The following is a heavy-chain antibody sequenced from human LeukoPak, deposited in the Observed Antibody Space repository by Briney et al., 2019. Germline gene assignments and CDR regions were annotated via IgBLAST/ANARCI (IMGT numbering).Heavy chain of an antibody. J-gene: IGHJ4*02. CDR2: NTDSGNI. CDR3: ARDHWGSLDY. D-gene: IGHD7-27*01. V-gene: IGHV4-59*11. CDR1: GSSMTTHS. Sequence: SETLSLTCIVSGSSMTTHSWGWIRQPPGKGLEWIGYNTDSGNINFNPALKSRVTISVDTSKSQVSLKLSSVTPADTAVYYCARDHWGSLDYWGQGILVTVCS.